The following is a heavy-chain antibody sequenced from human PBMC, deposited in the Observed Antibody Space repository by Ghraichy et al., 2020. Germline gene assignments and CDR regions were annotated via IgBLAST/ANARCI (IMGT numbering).Heavy chain of an antibody. CDR1: GYTFRDFG. J-gene: IGHJ5*02. CDR2: INGGNGKT. Sequence: ASVKVSCKTSGYTFRDFGMHWVRQAPAQRLEWMGWINGGNGKTKYSQTFHGRVTITRDTSASTVYMEVGSLTSEDTALYYCARAMLGSSLGPWGQGTPVIVSS. CDR3: ARAMLGSSLGP. V-gene: IGHV1-3*01. D-gene: IGHD1-26*01.